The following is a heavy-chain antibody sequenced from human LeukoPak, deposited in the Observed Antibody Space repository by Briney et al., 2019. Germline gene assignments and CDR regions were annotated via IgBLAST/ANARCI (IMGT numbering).Heavy chain of an antibody. Sequence: SETLSLTCTVSGGSISSYYWSWIRQPAGKGLEWIGRIYTSGSTNYNPSLKSRVTMSVDTSKNQFSLKLSSVTAADTAVYYCARVHEVRGVETYFDYSGQGTLVTVSS. J-gene: IGHJ4*02. CDR1: GGSISSYY. V-gene: IGHV4-4*07. CDR3: ARVHEVRGVETYFDY. CDR2: IYTSGST. D-gene: IGHD3-10*01.